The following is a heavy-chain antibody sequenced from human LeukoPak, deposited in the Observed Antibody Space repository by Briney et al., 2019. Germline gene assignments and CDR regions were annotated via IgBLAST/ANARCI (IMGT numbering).Heavy chain of an antibody. CDR3: ARRAYYYDSSGSRGWYFDL. J-gene: IGHJ2*01. V-gene: IGHV3-74*01. CDR2: INSDGSST. D-gene: IGHD3-22*01. CDR1: GFTFSSYW. Sequence: GGSLRLSCAASGFTFSSYWMHWVRQAPGKGLVWVSRINSDGSSTSYADSVKGRFTISRDNAKNTLYLQMNSLRAEDTAVYYCARRAYYYDSSGSRGWYFDLWGRGTLVAVSS.